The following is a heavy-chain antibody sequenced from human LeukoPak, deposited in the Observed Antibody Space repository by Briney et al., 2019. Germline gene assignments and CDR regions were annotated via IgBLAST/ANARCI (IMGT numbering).Heavy chain of an antibody. Sequence: GSLRLSCAASGFPFSSYSVNWVRQAPGKGLEWVSSISSSSSYIYYADSVEGRFTISRDNVKNSLYLQMNSLRAEDTAVYYCASARGDFWTSYYSYWGQGTLVTVSS. J-gene: IGHJ4*02. D-gene: IGHD3/OR15-3a*01. CDR3: ASARGDFWTSYYSY. CDR2: ISSSSSYI. V-gene: IGHV3-21*01. CDR1: GFPFSSYS.